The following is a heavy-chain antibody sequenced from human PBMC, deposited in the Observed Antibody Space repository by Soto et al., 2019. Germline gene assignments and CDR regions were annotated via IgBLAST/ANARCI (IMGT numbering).Heavy chain of an antibody. J-gene: IGHJ6*02. V-gene: IGHV3-66*01. CDR3: ARVGYCSSTSCGPGSYYYYGMDV. Sequence: GGSLRLSCAASGFTVSSNYMSWVRQAPGKGLEWVSVIYSGGSTYYADSVKGRFTISRDNSKNTLYLQMNSLRAEDTAVYYCARVGYCSSTSCGPGSYYYYGMDVWGQGTTVTVSS. CDR1: GFTVSSNY. D-gene: IGHD2-2*01. CDR2: IYSGGST.